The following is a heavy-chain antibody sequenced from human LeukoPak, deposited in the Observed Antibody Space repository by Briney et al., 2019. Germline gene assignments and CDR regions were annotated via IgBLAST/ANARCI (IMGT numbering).Heavy chain of an antibody. J-gene: IGHJ3*02. CDR3: ARVRDPRQYYYDNSGYRNAFDI. D-gene: IGHD3-22*01. CDR1: GFTFSTYW. V-gene: IGHV3-7*01. CDR2: IKEDGSEK. Sequence: QSGGSLRLSCAASGFTFSTYWMSWVRQAPGKGLEWVANIKEDGSEKYYVDSVKGRFTISRDNAKNSLYLQMNSLRAEDTAVYYCARVRDPRQYYYDNSGYRNAFDIWGQGTMVTVSS.